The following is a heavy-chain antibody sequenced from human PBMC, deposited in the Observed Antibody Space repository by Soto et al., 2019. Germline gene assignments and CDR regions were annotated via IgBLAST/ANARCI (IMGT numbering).Heavy chain of an antibody. D-gene: IGHD6-6*01. V-gene: IGHV2-70*01. Sequence: SGPTLVNPTQTLTLTCTFSGFSLSTSGMCVSWIRQPPGKALEWLALIDWDDDKYYSTSLKTRLTISKDTSKNQVVLTMTKMDPVDTATYYCARMIADRPLNYYYYGMDVWGQGTTVTVSS. CDR2: IDWDDDK. J-gene: IGHJ6*02. CDR3: ARMIADRPLNYYYYGMDV. CDR1: GFSLSTSGMC.